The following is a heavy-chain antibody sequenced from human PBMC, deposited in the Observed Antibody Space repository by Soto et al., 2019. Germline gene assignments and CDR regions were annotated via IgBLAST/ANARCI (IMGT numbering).Heavy chain of an antibody. Sequence: EVQLVESGGGLVQPGGSLRLSCAASGFTFSSYSMNWVRQAPGKGLEGVSYISSSSSTIYYADSVKGRFTISRDNAKNSLYLQMNSLRDEDTAVYYWAREGTRGGFLNWFDPWGQGTLVTVSS. J-gene: IGHJ5*02. CDR2: ISSSSSTI. V-gene: IGHV3-48*02. CDR1: GFTFSSYS. CDR3: AREGTRGGFLNWFDP. D-gene: IGHD3-10*01.